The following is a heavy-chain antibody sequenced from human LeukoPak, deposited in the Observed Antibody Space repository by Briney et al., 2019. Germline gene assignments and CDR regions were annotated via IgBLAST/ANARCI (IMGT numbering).Heavy chain of an antibody. Sequence: GGSLRLSCAASGFTFSSYAMHWVRQAPAKGLEWVSVISYDGSNKYYADSVKGRFTISRDNSNNNLYLQMKSLRTDATAADYCSRNVRRGDNYWGQGTLVTVSS. V-gene: IGHV3-30*04. CDR1: GFTFSSYA. CDR2: ISYDGSNK. D-gene: IGHD3-16*01. CDR3: SRNVRRGDNY. J-gene: IGHJ4*02.